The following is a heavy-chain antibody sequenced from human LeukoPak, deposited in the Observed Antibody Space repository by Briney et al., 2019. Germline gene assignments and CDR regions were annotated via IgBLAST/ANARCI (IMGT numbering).Heavy chain of an antibody. CDR2: IYYSGST. J-gene: IGHJ4*02. Sequence: SETLSLTCTVSGGSISSSSYYWGWIRQPPGKGLEWIGYIYYSGSTYYNPSLKSRVTISVDTSKNQFSLKLSSVTAADTAVYYCARGLQLWTRTYYFDYWGQGTLVTVSS. CDR3: ARGLQLWTRTYYFDY. D-gene: IGHD5-18*01. V-gene: IGHV4-39*01. CDR1: GGSISSSSYY.